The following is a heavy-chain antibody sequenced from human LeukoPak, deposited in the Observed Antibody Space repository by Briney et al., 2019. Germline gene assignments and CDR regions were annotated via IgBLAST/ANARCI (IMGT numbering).Heavy chain of an antibody. V-gene: IGHV4-4*02. CDR3: ARAQSSSTWYYFDY. D-gene: IGHD6-13*01. J-gene: IGHJ4*02. CDR2: VFHSGST. Sequence: PSETLSLTCDVSGASIGNTNWWGWVRQPPGKGLEWIGEVFHSGSTNYNPFLKSRVTLSVDTSKNQFSLNLRSVTAADTAVYYCARAQSSSTWYYFDYWGQGTLVTVSS. CDR1: GASIGNTNW.